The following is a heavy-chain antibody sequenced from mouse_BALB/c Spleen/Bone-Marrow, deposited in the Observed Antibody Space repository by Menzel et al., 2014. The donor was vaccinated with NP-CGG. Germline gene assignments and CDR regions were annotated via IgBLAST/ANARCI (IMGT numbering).Heavy chain of an antibody. D-gene: IGHD2-10*01. V-gene: IGHV2-9*02. CDR3: ARDNRAYYGNSYGYFDV. Sequence: QVQLMDSGLGLVAHSQSLSLTCTVSGFSLTSYGVHWVSQPPGKCLEWLGVIWAGGSTNCHSTLMSSLSISKDNSTSQDFLKKNSLQTDDTAMYYCARDNRAYYGNSYGYFDVWGAGTTVTVSS. J-gene: IGHJ1*01. CDR2: IWAGGST. CDR1: GFSLTSYG.